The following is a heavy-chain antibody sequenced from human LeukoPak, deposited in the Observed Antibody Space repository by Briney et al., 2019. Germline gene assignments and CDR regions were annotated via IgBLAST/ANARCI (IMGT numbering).Heavy chain of an antibody. V-gene: IGHV4-30-4*08. CDR3: AREYRYDFWSGYPGRFDP. CDR1: GGSISSGDYY. J-gene: IGHJ5*02. Sequence: PSETLSLTCTVSGGSISSGDYYWSWIRQPPGKGLEWIGYIYYRGTTYYNPSIKSRVTISVDTSKNQFSLKLSSVTAADTAVYYCAREYRYDFWSGYPGRFDPWGQGTLVTVSS. D-gene: IGHD3-3*01. CDR2: IYYRGTT.